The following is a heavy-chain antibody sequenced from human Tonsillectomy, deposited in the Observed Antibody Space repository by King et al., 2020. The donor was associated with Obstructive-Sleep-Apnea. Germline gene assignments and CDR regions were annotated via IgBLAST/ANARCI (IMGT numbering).Heavy chain of an antibody. CDR3: ARMQGDY. V-gene: IGHV4-59*01. Sequence: MQLQESGPGLVKPSETLSLTCTVSGGSINRYYWSWIRQPPGRGLEWIGYIYYSGNTNYNPSLKSRVTMSVDTSKNQFSLKLTSVTAADTAVYYCARMQGDYWGQGTLVTVSS. CDR2: IYYSGNT. J-gene: IGHJ4*02. CDR1: GGSINRYY.